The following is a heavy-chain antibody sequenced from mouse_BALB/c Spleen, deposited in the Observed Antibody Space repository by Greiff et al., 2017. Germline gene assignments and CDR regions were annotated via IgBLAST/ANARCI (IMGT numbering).Heavy chain of an antibody. CDR3: TSDYGSTWFAY. D-gene: IGHD1-1*01. J-gene: IGHJ3*01. V-gene: IGHV6-6*02. CDR2: IRLKSNNYAT. CDR1: GFTFSNYW. Sequence: EVKLMESGGGLVQPGGSMKLSCVASGFTFSNYWMNWVRQSPEKGLEWVAEIRLKSNNYATHYAESVKGRFTISRDDSKSSVYLQMNNLRAEDTGIYYCTSDYGSTWFAYWGQGTLVTVSA.